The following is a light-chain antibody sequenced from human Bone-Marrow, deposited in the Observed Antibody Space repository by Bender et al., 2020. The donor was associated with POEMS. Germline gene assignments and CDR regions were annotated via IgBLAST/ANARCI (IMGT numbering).Light chain of an antibody. CDR3: QSYDSSLSGWV. Sequence: QSALTQPASVSGAPGQRVTISCTGSSSNTGSGYDINWYQHLPGTAPKLLIYGYNNRPSGVPDRFSGSKSGTSASLAITGLQAEDEGDYYCQSYDSSLSGWVFGGGTKLTVL. J-gene: IGLJ3*02. V-gene: IGLV1-40*01. CDR1: SSNTGSGYD. CDR2: GYN.